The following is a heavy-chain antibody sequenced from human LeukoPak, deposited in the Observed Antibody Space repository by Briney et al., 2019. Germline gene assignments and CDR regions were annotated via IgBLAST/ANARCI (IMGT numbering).Heavy chain of an antibody. J-gene: IGHJ4*02. CDR1: GYTFTSYY. CDR2: INPSGGST. Sequence: GASVKVSCKASGYTFTSYYMHWVRQAPGQGLEWMGIINPSGGSTSYAQKFQGRVTMTRDPSTSTVYMELSSLRSEDTAVYYCARDPDCGGDCYFYFDYWGQGTLVTVSS. CDR3: ARDPDCGGDCYFYFDY. V-gene: IGHV1-46*01. D-gene: IGHD2-21*02.